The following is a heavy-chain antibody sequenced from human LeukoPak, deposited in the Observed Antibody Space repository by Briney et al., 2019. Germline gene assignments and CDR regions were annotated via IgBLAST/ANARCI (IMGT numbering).Heavy chain of an antibody. V-gene: IGHV3-23*01. CDR1: GFAFNNYA. D-gene: IGHD1-26*01. CDR3: AKTQWKVGATDYFDY. CDR2: INDNGGQR. J-gene: IGHJ4*02. Sequence: PGGSLRLSCAASGFAFNNYAMTWVRQAPGKGLEWVSNINDNGGQRHYADSVKGRFTISRDNSENTLFLQMDGLRAEDTAVYYCAKTQWKVGATDYFDYWGQGILVTVSS.